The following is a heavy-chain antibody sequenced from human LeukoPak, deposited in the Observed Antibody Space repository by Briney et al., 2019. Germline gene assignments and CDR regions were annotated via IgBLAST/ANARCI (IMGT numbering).Heavy chain of an antibody. Sequence: KPGGSLRLSCSASGFTFSRYDMHWVRQAPGKGLEWVSSISSSSSYIYYADSVKGRFTISRDNAKNSLYLQMNSLRAEDTAVYYCARDPDYGDSGFDYWGQGTLVTVSS. CDR3: ARDPDYGDSGFDY. CDR2: ISSSSSYI. J-gene: IGHJ4*02. CDR1: GFTFSRYD. V-gene: IGHV3-21*01. D-gene: IGHD4-17*01.